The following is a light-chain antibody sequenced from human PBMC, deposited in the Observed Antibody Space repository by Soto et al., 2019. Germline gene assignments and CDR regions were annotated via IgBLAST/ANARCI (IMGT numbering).Light chain of an antibody. Sequence: EIVLTQSPGTLSLSPGERATLYFSASQSVSSSYLAWYQQKPGQAPRLLIYGASNRATCIPARFSGSGSGTDFTLTISNLEPEDFAVYYCQQHSHWPPWTFGQGTKVDIK. CDR2: GAS. CDR1: QSVSSSY. J-gene: IGKJ1*01. V-gene: IGKV3D-20*02. CDR3: QQHSHWPPWT.